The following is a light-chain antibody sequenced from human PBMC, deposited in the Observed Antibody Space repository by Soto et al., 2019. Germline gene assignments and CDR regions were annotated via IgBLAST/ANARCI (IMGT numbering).Light chain of an antibody. Sequence: VMRQSPATLSVSPGEGATLSCRASQGLGDTLAWYQHKPGQAPRLLIYVQSNRATGIPDRFSGSGSGTDFTLTISRLEPEDFAVYYCQQYDNSPLTCGGGTKVDIK. V-gene: IGKV3D-15*02. CDR2: VQS. CDR3: QQYDNSPLT. J-gene: IGKJ4*01. CDR1: QGLGDT.